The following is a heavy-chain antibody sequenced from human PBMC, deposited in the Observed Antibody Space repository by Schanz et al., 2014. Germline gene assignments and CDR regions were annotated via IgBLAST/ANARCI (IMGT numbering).Heavy chain of an antibody. CDR1: GVTFSSYA. Sequence: EVQLLESGGGLVRPGGSLRLSCVASGVTFSSYAMSWVRQASGKGLEWVSAISGSGASTYYADSVKGRFTISRDNSKNTLDLQMNSLRAEDTAIYYCAKDLAAVGVFDYWGQGSLVTVSP. CDR2: ISGSGAST. CDR3: AKDLAAVGVFDY. D-gene: IGHD6-13*01. V-gene: IGHV3-23*01. J-gene: IGHJ4*02.